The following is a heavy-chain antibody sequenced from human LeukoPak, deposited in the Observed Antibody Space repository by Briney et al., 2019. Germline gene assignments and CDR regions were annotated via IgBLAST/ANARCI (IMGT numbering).Heavy chain of an antibody. D-gene: IGHD3-10*02. CDR1: GFTFSNYG. Sequence: GGSLRLSCAASGFTFSNYGMHWVRQAPGKGLEWVAVISYDGSNKYYTDSVKGRFTISRDNSKNTLFLQMNSLRAEDTAVYYCAELGITMIGGVWGKGTTVTISS. CDR2: ISYDGSNK. J-gene: IGHJ6*04. CDR3: AELGITMIGGV. V-gene: IGHV3-30*18.